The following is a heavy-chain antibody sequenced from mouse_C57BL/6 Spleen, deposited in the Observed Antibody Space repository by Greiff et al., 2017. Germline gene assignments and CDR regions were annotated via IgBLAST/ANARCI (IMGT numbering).Heavy chain of an antibody. Sequence: EVQGVESGPELVKPGDSVKISCKASGYSFTGYFMNWVMQSHGKSLEWIGRINPYNGDTFYNQKFKGKATLTVDKSSSTAHMELRSLTSEDSAVYYCAKGDYGSSYWYFDVWGTGTTVTVSS. J-gene: IGHJ1*03. CDR1: GYSFTGYF. CDR3: AKGDYGSSYWYFDV. CDR2: INPYNGDT. V-gene: IGHV1-20*01. D-gene: IGHD1-1*01.